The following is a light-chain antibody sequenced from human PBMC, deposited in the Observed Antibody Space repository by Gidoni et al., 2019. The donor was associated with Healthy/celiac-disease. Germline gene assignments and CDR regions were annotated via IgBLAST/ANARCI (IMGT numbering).Light chain of an antibody. J-gene: IGKJ3*01. Sequence: DIQMTQSPSTLSASVGDRVTITCRASQSISSWLAWYQQKPGKAPKLLIYDASSLESGVPSRFSGSGSGTEFTLTISSLQPDDFATYYCQQYNSYSFGPGTKVDNK. V-gene: IGKV1-5*01. CDR2: DAS. CDR1: QSISSW. CDR3: QQYNSYS.